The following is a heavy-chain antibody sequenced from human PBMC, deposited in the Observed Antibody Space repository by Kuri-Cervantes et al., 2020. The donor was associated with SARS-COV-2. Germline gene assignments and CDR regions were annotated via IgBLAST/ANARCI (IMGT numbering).Heavy chain of an antibody. V-gene: IGHV3-21*01. Sequence: GESLKISCAASGFIFFSYSMNWVRQAPGKGLEWVSSISSSSSHIHYADSVKGRFTISRDNAKNIMYLQMNSLRGDDTAVYYCAKDRWWELLYWGQGALVTVSS. CDR2: ISSSSSHI. CDR1: GFIFFSYS. D-gene: IGHD1-26*01. CDR3: AKDRWWELLY. J-gene: IGHJ4*02.